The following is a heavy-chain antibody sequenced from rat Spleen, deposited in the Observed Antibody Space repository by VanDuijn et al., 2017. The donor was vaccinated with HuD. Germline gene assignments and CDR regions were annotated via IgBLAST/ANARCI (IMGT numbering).Heavy chain of an antibody. V-gene: IGHV5-19*01. D-gene: IGHD5-1*01. J-gene: IGHJ2*01. Sequence: VQPVGSGGGLVQPGRFLKLSCAASGVTFSNYGLHWIRQAPGKGLEWIASISNTGGSFSYADSVKGRFIISRDNAQDTLYLQMNSLRSEDTATYYCAKGTGDYWGQGVMVTVSS. CDR2: ISNTGGSF. CDR1: GVTFSNYG. CDR3: AKGTGDY.